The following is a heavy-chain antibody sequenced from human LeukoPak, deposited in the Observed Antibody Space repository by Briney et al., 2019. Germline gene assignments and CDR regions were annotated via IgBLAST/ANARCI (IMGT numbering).Heavy chain of an antibody. CDR2: ISYDGSDK. CDR1: GFTFSSYG. V-gene: IGHV3-30*18. J-gene: IGHJ4*02. CDR3: AKAPRPWVGGATGSRYYFHY. D-gene: IGHD1-26*01. Sequence: GGSLRLSCAASGFTFSSYGMHWVHQAPGKGLEWVAVISYDGSDKYFADSVKGRFTISRDNSKNTLYLQMNSLRAEDTAVYYCAKAPRPWVGGATGSRYYFHYWGQGTLVTVSS.